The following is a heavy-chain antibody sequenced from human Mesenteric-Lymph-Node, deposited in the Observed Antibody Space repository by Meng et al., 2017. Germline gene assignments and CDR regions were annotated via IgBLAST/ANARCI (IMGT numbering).Heavy chain of an antibody. CDR3: ARSMGSGGWYVDY. J-gene: IGHJ4*02. Sequence: QVQLVQSGAEVKKPGAPVKVACKASGYTFTDYYMHWVRQAPGQGLEWMGRINPNSGGTHYAQKFQGRVTMTRDTSITTAYMELSRLRSDDTAVYYCARSMGSGGWYVDYWGQGTLVTVSS. CDR1: GYTFTDYY. D-gene: IGHD6-19*01. CDR2: INPNSGGT. V-gene: IGHV1-2*06.